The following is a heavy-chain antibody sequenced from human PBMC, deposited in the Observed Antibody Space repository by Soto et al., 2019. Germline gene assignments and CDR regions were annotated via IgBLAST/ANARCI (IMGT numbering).Heavy chain of an antibody. CDR2: ISGSGVET. V-gene: IGHV3-23*01. Sequence: SGGSLRLSCAASGFTFSSFAMSWVRQAPGKGLEWVSRISGSGVETHYADPVNGRFTISRDKSNNTLYLQMNSLRVEDTAIYYCANGRNWFDPWGQGTLVTVSS. CDR1: GFTFSSFA. J-gene: IGHJ5*02. CDR3: ANGRNWFDP.